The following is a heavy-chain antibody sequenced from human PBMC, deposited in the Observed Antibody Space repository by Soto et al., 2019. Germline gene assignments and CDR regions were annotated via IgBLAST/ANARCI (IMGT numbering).Heavy chain of an antibody. D-gene: IGHD3-10*01. V-gene: IGHV3-23*01. CDR2: ISVSGGST. Sequence: GGSLRLSCAASGFTFSSHAMRWVRQAPGKGLEWVSAISVSGGSTYYADSVRGRFTISRDNSKNTLFLQMNSLRAEDTAIYCCARRGPALTSVGMDVWGQGTTVTVSS. J-gene: IGHJ6*02. CDR1: GFTFSSHA. CDR3: ARRGPALTSVGMDV.